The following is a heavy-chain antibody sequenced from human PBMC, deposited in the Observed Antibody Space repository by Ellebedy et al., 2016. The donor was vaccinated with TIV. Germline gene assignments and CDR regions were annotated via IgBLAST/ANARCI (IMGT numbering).Heavy chain of an antibody. Sequence: MPSETLSLTCTVSGGSINDNHWSWIRQPPGKGLQWIGCFFFSGTTNYNPSLKSRVTMSVDTSKHHFSLKLSSVTAADTAVYYCAGDGGDVGWFDPWGQGILVTVSS. J-gene: IGHJ5*02. CDR3: AGDGGDVGWFDP. CDR1: GGSINDNH. D-gene: IGHD1-26*01. V-gene: IGHV4-59*01. CDR2: FFFSGTT.